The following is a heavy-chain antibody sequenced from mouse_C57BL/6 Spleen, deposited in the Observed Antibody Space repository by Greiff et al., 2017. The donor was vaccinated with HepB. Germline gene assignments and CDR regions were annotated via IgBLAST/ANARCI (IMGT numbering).Heavy chain of an antibody. J-gene: IGHJ3*01. CDR3: ARRGIYDYDGFAY. D-gene: IGHD2-4*01. CDR1: GFTFSDYY. V-gene: IGHV5-12*01. Sequence: EVKLMESGGGLVQPGGSLKLSCAASGFTFSDYYMYWVRQTPEKRLEWVAYISNGGGSTYYPDTVKGRFTISRDNAKNTLYLQMSRLKSEDTAMYYCARRGIYDYDGFAYWGQGTLVTVSA. CDR2: ISNGGGST.